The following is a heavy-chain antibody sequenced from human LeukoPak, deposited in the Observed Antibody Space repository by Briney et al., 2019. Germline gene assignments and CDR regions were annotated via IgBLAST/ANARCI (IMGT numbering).Heavy chain of an antibody. V-gene: IGHV3-23*01. CDR1: GFTFSSYA. CDR3: ARGVTPDWFDP. CDR2: ISGSGGST. Sequence: GGSLRLSCAASGFTFSSYAMNWVRQAPGKGLEWVSTISGSGGSTIYADSVQGRFTISRDNSKNTLYLQMSSLRAEDTAVYYCARGVTPDWFDPWGQGTLVTVSS. D-gene: IGHD2-21*02. J-gene: IGHJ5*02.